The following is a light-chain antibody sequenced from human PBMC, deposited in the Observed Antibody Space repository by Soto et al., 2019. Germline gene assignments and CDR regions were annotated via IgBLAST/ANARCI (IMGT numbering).Light chain of an antibody. CDR1: QSVSSN. J-gene: IGKJ4*01. CDR3: QQYKNWPPLT. Sequence: EVVIRQSPATLSVSPGERAALCCRASQSVSSNLAWYQQKPGQAPRLLIHGASTRATGIPARFSGSGSGTEFTLTINSLQSEDFAVYYCQQYKNWPPLTFGGGTKVDIK. CDR2: GAS. V-gene: IGKV3-15*01.